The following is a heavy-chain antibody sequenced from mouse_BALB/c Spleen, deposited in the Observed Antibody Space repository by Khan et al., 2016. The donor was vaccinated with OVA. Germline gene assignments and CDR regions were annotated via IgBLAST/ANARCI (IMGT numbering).Heavy chain of an antibody. CDR3: ARPPYFSYVMDY. V-gene: IGHV9-3-1*01. D-gene: IGHD2-10*01. CDR1: GYTFTNCG. J-gene: IGHJ4*01. CDR2: INTYTGEP. Sequence: QVQLQQSGPELKKPGETVKISCKASGYTFTNCGMNWVKQAPGKGLKWMGWINTYTGEPTYADDFKGRFAFSLETSASTAYLQINNLKNEDTATYFCARPPYFSYVMDYWGQGTSVTVSS.